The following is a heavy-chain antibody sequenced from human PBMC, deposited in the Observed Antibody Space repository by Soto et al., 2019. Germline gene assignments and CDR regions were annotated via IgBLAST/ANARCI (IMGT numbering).Heavy chain of an antibody. CDR2: ISGSGGGT. D-gene: IGHD6-19*01. CDR3: AKAIAVAEVAFHI. Sequence: PGGSLRLSCAASGFTFSNYAMNWVRQAPGTGLEWVSAISGSGGGTYYAHSVRGRFTISRDNSKNTLFLQMNSLRAEDTAVYYCAKAIAVAEVAFHIWGQGTMVTVSS. CDR1: GFTFSNYA. V-gene: IGHV3-23*01. J-gene: IGHJ3*02.